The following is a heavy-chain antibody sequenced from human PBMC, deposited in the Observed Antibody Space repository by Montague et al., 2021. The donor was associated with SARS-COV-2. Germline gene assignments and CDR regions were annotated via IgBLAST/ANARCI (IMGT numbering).Heavy chain of an antibody. CDR1: GGSISSSSYY. J-gene: IGHJ5*02. V-gene: IGHV4-39*01. Sequence: SETRSLTCTVSGGSISSSSYYWGWIRQPPGKGLEWIGSIYYSGXTXYXXXXKSRVTISVDTSKNQFSLKLSSVTAADTAVYYCAADYGERDWFDPWGQGTLVTVSS. CDR2: IYYSGXT. D-gene: IGHD4-17*01. CDR3: AADYGERDWFDP.